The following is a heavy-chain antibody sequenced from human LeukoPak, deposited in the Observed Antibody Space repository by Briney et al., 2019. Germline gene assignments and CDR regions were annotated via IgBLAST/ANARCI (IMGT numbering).Heavy chain of an antibody. Sequence: SVKISCKASGGTFSSYAISWVRQAPGQGLEWMGRIIPILGIANYAQKFQGRVTITADKSTSTAYMELSSLRSEDTAVYYCARQGSKVYYYGSEIFDYWGQGTLVTVSS. D-gene: IGHD3-10*01. CDR2: IIPILGIA. J-gene: IGHJ4*02. V-gene: IGHV1-69*04. CDR1: GGTFSSYA. CDR3: ARQGSKVYYYGSEIFDY.